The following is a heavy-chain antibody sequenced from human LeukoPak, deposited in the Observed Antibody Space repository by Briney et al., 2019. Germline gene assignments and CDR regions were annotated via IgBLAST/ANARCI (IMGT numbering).Heavy chain of an antibody. CDR1: GGSISSGGYY. CDR3: ARDPGRYSDIPGVGWGLGASDI. V-gene: IGHV4-31*03. J-gene: IGHJ3*02. CDR2: IYYSGST. D-gene: IGHD3-9*01. Sequence: SQTLSLTCTVSGGSISSGGYYWSWIRQHPGKGLEWIGYIYYSGSTYYNPSLKSRVTISVDPSKNQFSLKLSSVTAADTAVYYCARDPGRYSDIPGVGWGLGASDIWGQGTMVTVSS.